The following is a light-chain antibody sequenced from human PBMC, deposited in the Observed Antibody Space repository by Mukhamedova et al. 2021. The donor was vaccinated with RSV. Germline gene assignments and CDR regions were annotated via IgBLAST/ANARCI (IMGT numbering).Light chain of an antibody. CDR3: QQYNSYSPT. CDR2: KAS. V-gene: IGKV1-5*03. Sequence: WYQRRVHGKAPKVLIYKASSSESGPSTLESGVPSRFSGSGSGTEFTLTISSLQPDDFATYYCQQYNSYSPTFGQGTKVEIK. J-gene: IGKJ1*01.